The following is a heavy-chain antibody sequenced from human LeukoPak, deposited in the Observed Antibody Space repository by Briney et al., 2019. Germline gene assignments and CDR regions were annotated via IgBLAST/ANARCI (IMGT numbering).Heavy chain of an antibody. D-gene: IGHD6-19*01. V-gene: IGHV3-43*01. CDR3: AKDYGYSNDWYLIDY. J-gene: IGHJ4*02. Sequence: PGGSLRLSCAASGFTFDDYTMHWVRQAPEKGLEWLGLITWNGFSTYYADSVRGRFTISRDNSKNSLYLQMNSLSTDDTALYYCAKDYGYSNDWYLIDYWGQGTLVTVSS. CDR1: GFTFDDYT. CDR2: ITWNGFST.